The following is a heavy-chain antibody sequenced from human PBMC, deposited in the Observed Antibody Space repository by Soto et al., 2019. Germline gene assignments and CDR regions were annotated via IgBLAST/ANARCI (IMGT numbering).Heavy chain of an antibody. D-gene: IGHD1-26*01. Sequence: EVQLLESGGGVGQPGGSLRLSCAATGFSFSGYAMSWVRQAAGKRLEWVSTISGSGASTFYADSVKGRFTISRDNSKNTCYLQINSLRAEDKAVYYCAKNSKGYSGSYFDYWGQGTLVTVSS. V-gene: IGHV3-23*01. CDR3: AKNSKGYSGSYFDY. J-gene: IGHJ4*02. CDR1: GFSFSGYA. CDR2: ISGSGAST.